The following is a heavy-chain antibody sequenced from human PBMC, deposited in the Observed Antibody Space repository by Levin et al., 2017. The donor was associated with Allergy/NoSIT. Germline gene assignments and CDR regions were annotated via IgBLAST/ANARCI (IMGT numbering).Heavy chain of an antibody. CDR2: IYTSGST. CDR1: GGSISNYY. J-gene: IGHJ3*02. CDR3: ARGGRRYQPLFSQPTDAFHI. D-gene: IGHD2-2*01. Sequence: SETLSLTCTVSGGSISNYYWSWIRQPAGKGLEWIGRIYTSGSTNYNPSLKSRVTLSVDTSKNQFSLKMTSVTAADAAEYYCARGGRRYQPLFSQPTDAFHIWGQGTMVTVSS. V-gene: IGHV4-4*07.